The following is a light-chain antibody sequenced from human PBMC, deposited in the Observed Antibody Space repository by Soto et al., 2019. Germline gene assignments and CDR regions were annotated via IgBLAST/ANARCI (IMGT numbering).Light chain of an antibody. CDR3: QHYAAAPIT. J-gene: IGKJ5*01. CDR1: QSVGGN. Sequence: TVLTQSPVTLSLSPGERATLSCRASQSVGGNVAWYQQKPGQARKLFISGASSRAPGIPDRFSGSGSGADFTLSISRLEPEDFALYYCQHYAAAPITFGQGTRLDI. V-gene: IGKV3-20*01. CDR2: GAS.